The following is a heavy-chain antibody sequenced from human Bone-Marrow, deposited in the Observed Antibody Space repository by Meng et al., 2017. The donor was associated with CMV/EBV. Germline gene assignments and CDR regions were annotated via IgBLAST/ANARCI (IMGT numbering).Heavy chain of an antibody. CDR1: GYTFTSYY. V-gene: IGHV1-46*01. CDR3: ARQEMATPEGMDV. D-gene: IGHD5-24*01. CDR2: INPSGGST. J-gene: IGHJ6*02. Sequence: ASVKVSCKASGYTFTSYYMHWVRQAPGQGLEWMGIINPSGGSTSYAQKFQGRVTITRNTSISTAYMELSSLRSEDTAVYYCARQEMATPEGMDVWGQGTTVTVSS.